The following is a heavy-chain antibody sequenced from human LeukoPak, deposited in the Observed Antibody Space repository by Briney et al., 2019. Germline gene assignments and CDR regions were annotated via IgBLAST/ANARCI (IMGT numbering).Heavy chain of an antibody. D-gene: IGHD6-13*01. Sequence: SETLSLTCTVSGDSIISYYWSWIRQPPGKGLEWVGYIYYSGSTNYNPSLKSRVTMSVDTSMDQFSLKLRYVTAADTAVYYYAGGPTSSWFPWLDPGGRGPRVPVPS. CDR3: AGGPTSSWFPWLDP. V-gene: IGHV4-59*01. CDR1: GDSIISYY. J-gene: IGHJ5*02. CDR2: IYYSGST.